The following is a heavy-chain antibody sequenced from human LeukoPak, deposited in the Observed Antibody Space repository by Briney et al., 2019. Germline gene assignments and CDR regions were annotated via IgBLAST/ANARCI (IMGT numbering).Heavy chain of an antibody. CDR1: GFTFSSYS. Sequence: PGGSLRLSCAASGFTFSSYSMNWVRQAPGKGLEGVAYISRSGSSIYYAHSVRGRFTISRDDAKNSLFLQMNSLRIEDMAVYYCARDHDYAFDYWGQGTLVTVSS. CDR3: ARDHDYAFDY. J-gene: IGHJ4*02. CDR2: ISRSGSSI. D-gene: IGHD4-17*01. V-gene: IGHV3-48*01.